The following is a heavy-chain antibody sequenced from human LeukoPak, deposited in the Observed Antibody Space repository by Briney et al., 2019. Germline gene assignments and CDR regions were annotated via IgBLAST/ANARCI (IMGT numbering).Heavy chain of an antibody. CDR1: GYTFTSYD. CDR3: ARGLFDYGDYLLN. D-gene: IGHD4-17*01. J-gene: IGHJ4*02. V-gene: IGHV1-8*01. Sequence: ASVKVSCKASGYTFTSYDINWVRQTTGQGLEWMGWMNPNSGNTGYAQKFQGRVTMTRNTSISTAYMELSSLRSEDTAVYYCARGLFDYGDYLLNWGQGTLVTVSS. CDR2: MNPNSGNT.